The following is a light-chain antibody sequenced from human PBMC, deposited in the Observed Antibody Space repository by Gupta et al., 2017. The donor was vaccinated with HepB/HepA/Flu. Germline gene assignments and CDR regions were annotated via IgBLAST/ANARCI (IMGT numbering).Light chain of an antibody. J-gene: IGKJ3*01. CDR1: QGISNY. V-gene: IGKV1-27*01. Sequence: DIQMTQSPSSLSASVGDRVTITCRASQGISNYLAWYQQKPGKVPKLLIYAASTVQSGVPSRFSGSISGTDFTLTISSLQPEDVATYYCQNDNSLPFTFGHGTNVDIK. CDR2: AAS. CDR3: QNDNSLPFT.